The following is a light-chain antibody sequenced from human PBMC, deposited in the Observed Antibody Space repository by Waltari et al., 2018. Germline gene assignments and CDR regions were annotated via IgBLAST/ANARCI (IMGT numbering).Light chain of an antibody. CDR1: QSVNSY. J-gene: IGKJ4*01. CDR3: QQRSNWLLT. CDR2: DTS. Sequence: EIVLTQSPATLSFSPGERATLSCRASQSVNSYLAWYQHKPGQAPRLLFYDTSNRATGIPARFSGSGSGTDFTLTISSLEPEDFAVYYCQQRSNWLLTFGGGTKVEIK. V-gene: IGKV3-11*01.